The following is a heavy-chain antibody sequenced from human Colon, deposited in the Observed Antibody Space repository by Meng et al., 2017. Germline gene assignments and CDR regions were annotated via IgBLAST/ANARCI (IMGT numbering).Heavy chain of an antibody. J-gene: IGHJ4*02. V-gene: IGHV4-59*08. CDR1: GGSISGYY. D-gene: IGHD6-6*01. CDR2: IYYDGFT. Sequence: QVQLQESGPGLMKPSETLALTCTVSGGSISGYYWSWIRQPPGKGLEYIGYIYYDGFTNYNPSLRSRVTISLDTSKNQFSLSLTSMTAADTAIYYCARLGSSCLHVPYWGQGTLVTVSS. CDR3: ARLGSSCLHVPY.